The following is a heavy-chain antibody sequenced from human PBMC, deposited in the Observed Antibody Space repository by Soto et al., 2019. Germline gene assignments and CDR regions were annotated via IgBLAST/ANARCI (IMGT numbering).Heavy chain of an antibody. Sequence: GGSLRLSCASSGFTFSSYSMSWVRQAPGKGLEWVSSISSSSSYIYYADSVKGRFTISRDNAKNSLYLQMNSLRAEDTAVYYCARTRRYCSGGSCKPDYYYYYMDVWGKGTTVTVSS. CDR3: ARTRRYCSGGSCKPDYYYYYMDV. D-gene: IGHD2-15*01. V-gene: IGHV3-21*01. CDR1: GFTFSSYS. J-gene: IGHJ6*03. CDR2: ISSSSSYI.